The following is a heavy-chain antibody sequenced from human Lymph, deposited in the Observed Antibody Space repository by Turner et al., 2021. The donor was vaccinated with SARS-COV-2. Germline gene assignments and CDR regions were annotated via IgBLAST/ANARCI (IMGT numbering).Heavy chain of an antibody. Sequence: QVQLVESGGGVVPPGRSLRLSCAASGFTFSTYAIYWVRQAPGKGLEGVAVISYDGSNKYYADSVKGRFTISRDNSKNTLYLQMNSLRAEDTAVYYCARYASGGYFYYGMDVWGQGTTVTVSS. CDR1: GFTFSTYA. CDR3: ARYASGGYFYYGMDV. V-gene: IGHV3-30*04. CDR2: ISYDGSNK. D-gene: IGHD3-10*01. J-gene: IGHJ6*02.